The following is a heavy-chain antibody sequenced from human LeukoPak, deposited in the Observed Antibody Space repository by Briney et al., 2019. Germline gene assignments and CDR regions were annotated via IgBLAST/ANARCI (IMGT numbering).Heavy chain of an antibody. CDR2: ISGSGGST. CDR3: AKAGWYYYDSSGIQH. J-gene: IGHJ1*01. D-gene: IGHD3-22*01. V-gene: IGHV3-23*01. Sequence: PGGSLRLSCAASGFTFSNAWMSWVRQAPGKGLEWVSAISGSGGSTYYADSVKGRFTISRDNSKNTLYLQMNSLRAEGTAVYYCAKAGWYYYDSSGIQHWGQGTLVTVSS. CDR1: GFTFSNAW.